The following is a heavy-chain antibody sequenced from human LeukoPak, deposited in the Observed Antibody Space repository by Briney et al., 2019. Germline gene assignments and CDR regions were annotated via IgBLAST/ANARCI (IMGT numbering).Heavy chain of an antibody. CDR3: AKGPHCSSTSCFVLGSFDC. Sequence: GGSLRLSCAASGFTFSSYAMSWVRQAPGKGLEWVSIISGSANSTFHADSVKGRFTISRDNSKSTLYLQMNSLRAEDTAVYYCAKGPHCSSTSCFVLGSFDCWGQGTLVTVSS. D-gene: IGHD2-2*01. V-gene: IGHV3-23*01. CDR1: GFTFSSYA. J-gene: IGHJ4*02. CDR2: ISGSANST.